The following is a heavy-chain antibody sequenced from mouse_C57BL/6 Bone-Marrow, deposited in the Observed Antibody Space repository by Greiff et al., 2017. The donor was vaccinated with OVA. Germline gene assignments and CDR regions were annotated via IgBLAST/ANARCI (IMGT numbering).Heavy chain of an antibody. Sequence: LQQSGAELARPGASVKLSCKASGYTFTSHGISWVKQRTGQGLEWIGEIYPRSGNTYYNEKFKGKATLTADKSSSTAYMELRSLTSDDSAVYFCARRGWLLSAWFAYWGQGTLVTVSA. J-gene: IGHJ3*01. V-gene: IGHV1-81*01. CDR2: IYPRSGNT. D-gene: IGHD2-3*01. CDR1: GYTFTSHG. CDR3: ARRGWLLSAWFAY.